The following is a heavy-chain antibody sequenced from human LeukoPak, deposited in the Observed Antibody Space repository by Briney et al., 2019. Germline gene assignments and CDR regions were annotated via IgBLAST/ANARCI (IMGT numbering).Heavy chain of an antibody. CDR2: IIPIFGTA. V-gene: IGHV1-69*13. D-gene: IGHD5-12*01. CDR1: GGTFSSYA. J-gene: IGHJ6*02. CDR3: ARPTRSKRGYSGYDSAKAYYYYGMDV. Sequence: ASVKVSCKASGGTFSSYAISWVRQAPAQGLEWMGRIIPIFGTANYAQKFQGRVTITADESTSTAYMELSSLRSEDTAVYYCARPTRSKRGYSGYDSAKAYYYYGMDVWGQGTTVTVSS.